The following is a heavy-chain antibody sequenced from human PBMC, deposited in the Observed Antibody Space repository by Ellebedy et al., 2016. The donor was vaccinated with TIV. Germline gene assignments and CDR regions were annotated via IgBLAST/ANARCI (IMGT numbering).Heavy chain of an antibody. Sequence: GESLKISCEASGFTFSSHAMSWPRQAPGKGLEWVSVFGGRSTTTYYADSVKGRFTISRDNSKNTLFLQMNSLRGDDTARYYCAKISPTRRGAFDIWGQGTMVTVSS. CDR2: FGGRSTTT. CDR1: GFTFSSHA. V-gene: IGHV3-23*01. J-gene: IGHJ3*02. D-gene: IGHD3-3*02. CDR3: AKISPTRRGAFDI.